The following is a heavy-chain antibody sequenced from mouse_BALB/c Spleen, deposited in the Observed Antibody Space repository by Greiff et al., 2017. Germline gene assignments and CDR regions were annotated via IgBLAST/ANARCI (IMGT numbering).Heavy chain of an antibody. Sequence: EVQRVESGGGLVKPGGSLKLSCAASGFTFSDYYMYWVRQTPEKRLEWVATISDGGSYTYYPDSVKGRFTISRDNAKNNLYLQMSSLKSEDTAMYYCARGGYGSSYAMDYWGQGTSVTVSS. D-gene: IGHD1-1*01. CDR3: ARGGYGSSYAMDY. CDR2: ISDGGSYT. J-gene: IGHJ4*01. CDR1: GFTFSDYY. V-gene: IGHV5-4*02.